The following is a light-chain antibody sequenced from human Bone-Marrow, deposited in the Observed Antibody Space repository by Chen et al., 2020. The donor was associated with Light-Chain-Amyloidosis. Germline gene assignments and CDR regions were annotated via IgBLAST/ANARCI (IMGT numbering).Light chain of an antibody. CDR2: DDS. J-gene: IGLJ3*02. CDR3: QVGDRSSDGPV. V-gene: IGLV3-21*02. CDR1: NIGSTS. Sequence: SSVLTQPSSVSVAPGQTATIACGGNNIGSTSVHWYQQTPGQAPLLVDYDDSGRPSGSPERLAGSNAGTTATLTISRVEAGDEADYYCQVGDRSSDGPVFGGGTKLTVL.